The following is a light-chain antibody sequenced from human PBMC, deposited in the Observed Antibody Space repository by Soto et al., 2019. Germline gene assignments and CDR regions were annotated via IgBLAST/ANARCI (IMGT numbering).Light chain of an antibody. CDR2: EVS. Sequence: QSALTQPASVSGSPGQSITISCSGTSRDVGGYDHVSWYQHHPGEAPKLMFYEVSYRPSGVYTRFSSSKSGNTASLTISGLQAENEADYYCSSYTSSSTGGLFGGGTKLTVL. V-gene: IGLV2-14*01. CDR3: SSYTSSSTGGL. CDR1: SRDVGGYDH. J-gene: IGLJ2*01.